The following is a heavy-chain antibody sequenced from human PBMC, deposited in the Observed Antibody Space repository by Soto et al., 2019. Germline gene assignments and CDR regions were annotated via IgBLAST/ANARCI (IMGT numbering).Heavy chain of an antibody. CDR1: GGSISSYY. V-gene: IGHV4-59*01. J-gene: IGHJ4*02. CDR3: ARYRREAVAGYTLDN. D-gene: IGHD6-13*01. CDR2: IYYSGST. Sequence: SETLSLTCTVSGGSISSYYWSWIRQPPGKGLEWIGYIYYSGSTNYNPSLKSRVTISVDASKNQFSLKLSSVTAADTAVYYCARYRREAVAGYTLDNWGQGILVTVSS.